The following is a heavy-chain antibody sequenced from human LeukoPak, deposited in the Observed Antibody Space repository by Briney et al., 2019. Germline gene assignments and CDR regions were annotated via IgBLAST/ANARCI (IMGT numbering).Heavy chain of an antibody. CDR3: ARRRGYSYGYLDY. Sequence: GASVKVSCKASGYTFTSYDVNWVRQATGQGLEWMGWMNPNSGNTGYAQKFQGRVTMTRNTSISTAYMELSSLRSEDTAVYYCARRRGYSYGYLDYWGQGTLVTVSS. CDR1: GYTFTSYD. D-gene: IGHD5-18*01. V-gene: IGHV1-8*01. J-gene: IGHJ4*02. CDR2: MNPNSGNT.